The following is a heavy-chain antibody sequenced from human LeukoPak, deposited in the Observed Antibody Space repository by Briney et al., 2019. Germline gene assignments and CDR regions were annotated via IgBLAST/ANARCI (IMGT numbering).Heavy chain of an antibody. V-gene: IGHV3-30-3*01. CDR1: GFTFSSYA. D-gene: IGHD5-24*01. CDR3: ARAQRGDGYNNGGVEDWYYFDY. Sequence: GRSLRLSCAASGFTFSSYAMHWVRQAPGKGLEWVAVISYDGSNKYYADSVKGRFTISRDNSKNTLYLQMNSLRAEDTAVYYCARAQRGDGYNNGGVEDWYYFDYWGQGTLVTVSS. CDR2: ISYDGSNK. J-gene: IGHJ4*02.